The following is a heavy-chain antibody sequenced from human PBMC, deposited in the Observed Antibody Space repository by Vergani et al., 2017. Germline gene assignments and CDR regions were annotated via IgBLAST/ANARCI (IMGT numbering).Heavy chain of an antibody. V-gene: IGHV4-39*01. CDR1: GGSIRSSNYY. Sequence: QVQLQESGPGLVKPSETLSLTCTVSGGSIRSSNYYWGWIRQPPGKGLEWIGSIYYSGSTYYNPSLKSRVTISVDTSKNQFSLKLSSVTAADTAVYYCARYNDYGDYGEETRFDPWGQGTLVTVSS. CDR3: ARYNDYGDYGEETRFDP. D-gene: IGHD4-17*01. CDR2: IYYSGST. J-gene: IGHJ5*02.